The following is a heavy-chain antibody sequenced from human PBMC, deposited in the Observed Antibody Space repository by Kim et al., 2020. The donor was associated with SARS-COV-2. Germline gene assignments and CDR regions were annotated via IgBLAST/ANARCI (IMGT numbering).Heavy chain of an antibody. J-gene: IGHJ5*02. CDR3: ARGNIEVLGGLDP. Sequence: SETLSLTCSVSGDSMDSGGYYWNWIRHVPGKGLEWIGYIHYSGTTFYNPSLKSRVTISKDTSKKQFYVMLTSLTAADTALYYCARGNIEVLGGLDPWGPGIPIIVSS. V-gene: IGHV4-31*03. CDR1: GDSMDSGGYY. D-gene: IGHD2-2*01. CDR2: IHYSGTT.